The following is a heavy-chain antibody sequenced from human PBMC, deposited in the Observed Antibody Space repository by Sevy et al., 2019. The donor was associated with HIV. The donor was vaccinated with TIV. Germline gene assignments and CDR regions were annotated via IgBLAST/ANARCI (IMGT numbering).Heavy chain of an antibody. J-gene: IGHJ4*02. Sequence: GGSLRLSCAASGFTFTDYFMGWVRQAPGKGLEWVANIDQDGSQKNYVDSVKGRFTISRDNAKNSVYLQMNRLRFDDTAVYYCARELWPGDYWGQGTLVTVSS. CDR3: ARELWPGDY. CDR2: IDQDGSQK. CDR1: GFTFTDYF. D-gene: IGHD2-21*01. V-gene: IGHV3-7*01.